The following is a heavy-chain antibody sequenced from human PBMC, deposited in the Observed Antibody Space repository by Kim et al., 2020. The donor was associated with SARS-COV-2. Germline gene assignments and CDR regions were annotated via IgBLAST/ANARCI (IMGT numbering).Heavy chain of an antibody. CDR1: GGSFSGYY. D-gene: IGHD6-13*01. Sequence: SETLSLTCAVYGGSFSGYYWSWIRQPPGKGLEWIGEINHSGSTNYNPSLKSRVTISVDTSKNQFSLKLSSVTAADTAVYYCARGSVGRRLSSSWYDRKGGVAFDIWGQGTMVTVSS. CDR2: INHSGST. CDR3: ARGSVGRRLSSSWYDRKGGVAFDI. V-gene: IGHV4-34*01. J-gene: IGHJ3*02.